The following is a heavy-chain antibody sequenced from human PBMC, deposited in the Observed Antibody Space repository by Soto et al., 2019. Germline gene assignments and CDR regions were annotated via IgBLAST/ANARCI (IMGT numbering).Heavy chain of an antibody. V-gene: IGHV4-59*01. CDR3: ARDCSSTSCYPYYYYYGMDV. D-gene: IGHD2-2*01. CDR1: GGSISSYY. Sequence: SETLSLTCTVSGGSISSYYWSWIRQPPGKGLEWIGYIYYSGSTNYNPSLKSRVTISVDTSKNQFSLKLSSVTAADTAVYYCARDCSSTSCYPYYYYYGMDVWGQGTTVTVSS. CDR2: IYYSGST. J-gene: IGHJ6*02.